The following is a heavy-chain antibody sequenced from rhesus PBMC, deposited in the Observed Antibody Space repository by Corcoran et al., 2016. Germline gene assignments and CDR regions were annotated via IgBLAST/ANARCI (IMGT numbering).Heavy chain of an antibody. CDR1: GFTFSDHY. CDR2: IRNKAKGWTA. D-gene: IGHD3-3*01. J-gene: IGHJ4*01. Sequence: EMQLVESGGGLVQPGGSLRLSCAASGFTFSDHYMEWFRQAPGRGPEWGGFIRNKAKGWTAEYAASVKGSFTISRDDSKNVTYLQMNSLKTEDTALYYCTTVKNFWTGYYGFDYWGQGVLVTVSS. V-gene: IGHV3-116*01. CDR3: TTVKNFWTGYYGFDY.